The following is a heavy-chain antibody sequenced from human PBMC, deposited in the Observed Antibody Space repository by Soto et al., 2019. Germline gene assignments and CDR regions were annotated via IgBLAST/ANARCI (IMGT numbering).Heavy chain of an antibody. J-gene: IGHJ4*02. V-gene: IGHV4-39*01. CDR2: IYYSGST. Sequence: SETLSLTCTVSGGSISSSSYYWGWIRQPPGKGLEWIGSIYYSGSTYYNPSLKSRVAISVDTSKNQFSLKLSSVTAADTAVYYCARQGDYGSFGGYYFDYWGQGPLVTVSS. CDR3: ARQGDYGSFGGYYFDY. CDR1: GGSISSSSYY. D-gene: IGHD4-17*01.